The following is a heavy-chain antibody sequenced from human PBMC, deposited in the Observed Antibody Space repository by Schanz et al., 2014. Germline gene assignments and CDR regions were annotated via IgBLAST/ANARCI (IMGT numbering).Heavy chain of an antibody. CDR1: GFTFSDSW. D-gene: IGHD4-17*01. CDR2: TSNDGSFT. J-gene: IGHJ4*02. CDR3: VRDTDYHFDY. Sequence: VQLVESGGTLVKPGGSLRLSCVVSGFTFSDSWMHWVRQAPGKGLVWVSRTSNDGSFTTFADSVKGRFTISRDNAKNTLYLQMNSLRAEDTAVYYCVRDTDYHFDYWGQGTLVTVSS. V-gene: IGHV3-74*01.